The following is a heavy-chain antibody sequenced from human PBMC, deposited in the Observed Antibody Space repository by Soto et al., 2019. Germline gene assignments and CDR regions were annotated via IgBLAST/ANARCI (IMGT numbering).Heavy chain of an antibody. Sequence: QVQVVESGGGVVQPGRSLRLSCATSGFAFSNFGMHWVRQVPGKGLEWVAVIWHNGKNKDYADYAKGRFTISRVNSKNILYLEMNSLRVENTAIYYCARDPGQDKAMDYWGQGTLVTVSS. CDR3: ARDPGQDKAMDY. CDR1: GFAFSNFG. J-gene: IGHJ4*02. CDR2: IWHNGKNK. V-gene: IGHV3-33*04.